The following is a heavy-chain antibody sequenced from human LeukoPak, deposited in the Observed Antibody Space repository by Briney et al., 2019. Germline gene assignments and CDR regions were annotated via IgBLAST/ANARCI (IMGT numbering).Heavy chain of an antibody. D-gene: IGHD5-18*01. CDR2: IYTSGST. Sequence: SETLSLTCTVSGGSISSYYWSWIRQPAGKGLEWIGHIYTSGSTNYNPSLKSRLTMSVDTSKNQFSLKLSSLTAADTAVYFCATHTSGYTYGLDYWGQGALVTLSS. V-gene: IGHV4-4*07. CDR1: GGSISSYY. J-gene: IGHJ4*02. CDR3: ATHTSGYTYGLDY.